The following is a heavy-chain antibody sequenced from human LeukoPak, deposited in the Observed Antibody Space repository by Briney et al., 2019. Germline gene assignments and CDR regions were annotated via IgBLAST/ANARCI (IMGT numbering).Heavy chain of an antibody. J-gene: IGHJ5*02. Sequence: KPSETLSLTCNVSGGSISSSSYYWGWIRQPPGKSLELIGNIYYSGTTYYNPSPKSRVTISVDTSKNQFSLKLSSVTAADTAVYYCARVNTLIRGIGWFDPWGQGILVTVSS. CDR2: IYYSGTT. V-gene: IGHV4-39*07. D-gene: IGHD3-10*01. CDR1: GGSISSSSYY. CDR3: ARVNTLIRGIGWFDP.